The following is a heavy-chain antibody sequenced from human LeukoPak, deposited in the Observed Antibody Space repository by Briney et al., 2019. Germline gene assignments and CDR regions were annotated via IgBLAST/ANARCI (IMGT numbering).Heavy chain of an antibody. CDR2: IRYDGSNK. CDR1: GFTFSSYA. V-gene: IGHV3-30*02. CDR3: ANLVSRTSNKLGYCSSTSCTYRSDY. Sequence: GGSLRLSCAASGFTFSSYAMHWVRQAPGKGLEWVAFIRYDGSNKYYADSVKGRFTISRDNSKNTLYLQMNSLRAEDTAVYYCANLVSRTSNKLGYCSSTSCTYRSDYWGQGTLVTVSS. J-gene: IGHJ4*02. D-gene: IGHD2-2*01.